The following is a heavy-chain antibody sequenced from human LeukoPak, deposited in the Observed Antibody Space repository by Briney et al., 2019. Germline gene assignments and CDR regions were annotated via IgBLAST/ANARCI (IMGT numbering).Heavy chain of an antibody. CDR3: ASGRHYYDSSGYSFDY. Sequence: SETLSLTCTVSGGSISSGGYYWSWIRQHPGKGLEWIGYIYYSGSTYYNPSLKSRVTISVDTSKNQFSLKLSSVTAADTAVYYCASGRHYYDSSGYSFDYWGQGTLVTVSS. V-gene: IGHV4-31*03. CDR2: IYYSGST. J-gene: IGHJ4*02. CDR1: GGSISSGGYY. D-gene: IGHD3-22*01.